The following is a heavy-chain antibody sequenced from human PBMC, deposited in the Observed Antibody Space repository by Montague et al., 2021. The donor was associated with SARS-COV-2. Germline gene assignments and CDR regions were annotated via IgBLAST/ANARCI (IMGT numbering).Heavy chain of an antibody. CDR2: IYYSGST. CDR1: GGSTSSYY. CDR3: ARTIVVVSAASRYFDL. D-gene: IGHD2-2*01. Sequence: SETLSLTCTVSGGSTSSYYWSWIRQPLGKGLEWIGCIYYSGSTNYNPSLKSRVTISVDTSKTQFSLKLNSVTAADTAVYCCARTIVVVSAASRYFDLWGRGTLVTVSS. J-gene: IGHJ2*01. V-gene: IGHV4-59*01.